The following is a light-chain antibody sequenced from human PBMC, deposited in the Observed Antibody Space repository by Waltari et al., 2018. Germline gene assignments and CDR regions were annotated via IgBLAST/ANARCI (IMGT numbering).Light chain of an antibody. V-gene: IGKV1-5*03. J-gene: IGKJ1*01. CDR3: QQYSSYST. CDR1: QSISSW. CDR2: RAS. Sequence: DIQMTQSPSTLSASVGDRVTITCRASQSISSWLAWYQQIPGEAPKLLIYRASILESGVPLRFSGSGSGTEFTLTISSLQPDDFATYYCQQYSSYSTFGQGTKVEIK.